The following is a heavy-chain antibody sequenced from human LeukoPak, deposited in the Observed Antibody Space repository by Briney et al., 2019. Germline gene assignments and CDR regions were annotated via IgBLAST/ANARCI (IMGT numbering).Heavy chain of an antibody. CDR2: IYYSGST. D-gene: IGHD6-19*01. V-gene: IGHV4-59*01. CDR3: ARDLQIAVAGLYYYYGMDV. Sequence: SETLSLTCTVSRDSISSYYWSWIRQPPGKGLEWIGYIYYSGSTNYNPSLKSRVTISVDTSKNQFSLKLSSVTAADTAVYYCARDLQIAVAGLYYYYGMDVWRQGTTVTVSS. CDR1: RDSISSYY. J-gene: IGHJ6*02.